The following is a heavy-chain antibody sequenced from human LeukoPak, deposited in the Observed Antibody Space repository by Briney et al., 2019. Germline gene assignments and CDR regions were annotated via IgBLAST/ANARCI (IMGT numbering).Heavy chain of an antibody. Sequence: GGSLRLSCAASGFSFSNYAMTWVRQAPGAGLEWVSAISRGGTTYYADSVMGRSTISRDNSKNTLYLQMNSLRAEDTALYYCARSKEDCCGSFDPWGQGTLVTVSS. J-gene: IGHJ5*02. D-gene: IGHD2-15*01. CDR3: ARSKEDCCGSFDP. CDR2: ISRGGTT. CDR1: GFSFSNYA. V-gene: IGHV3-23*01.